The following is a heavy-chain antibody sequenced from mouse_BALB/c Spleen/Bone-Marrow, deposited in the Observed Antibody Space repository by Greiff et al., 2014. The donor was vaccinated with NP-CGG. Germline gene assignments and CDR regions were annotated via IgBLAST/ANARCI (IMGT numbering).Heavy chain of an antibody. J-gene: IGHJ2*01. V-gene: IGHV5-6-3*01. CDR2: INSNGGST. CDR1: GFTFSSYG. CDR3: ARGLGFFDY. Sequence: DVKLVESGGGLVQPGGSLKLSCAASGFTFSSYGMSWVRQTPDKRLELVATINSNGGSTYYPDSVKGRFTISRDNAKNTLYLQMSSLESEDTAMYYCARGLGFFDYWGQGTTLTVSS. D-gene: IGHD4-1*01.